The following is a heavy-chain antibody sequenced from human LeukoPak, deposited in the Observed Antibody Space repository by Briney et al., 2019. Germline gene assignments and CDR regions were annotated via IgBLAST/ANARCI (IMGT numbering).Heavy chain of an antibody. CDR1: GFTFSSHW. CDR3: ARDLNWGASDY. CDR2: INGDGSSI. J-gene: IGHJ4*02. D-gene: IGHD7-27*01. Sequence: GGSLRLSCAASGFTFSSHWMYWVRQVPGKGLVWVSRINGDGSSIAYADSVKGRFAISRDNTKNTLYLQMNSLRAEDTAVYYCARDLNWGASDYWGQGTLVTVSS. V-gene: IGHV3-74*01.